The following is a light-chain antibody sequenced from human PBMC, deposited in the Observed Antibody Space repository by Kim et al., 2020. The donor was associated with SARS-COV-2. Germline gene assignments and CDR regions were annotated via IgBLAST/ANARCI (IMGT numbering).Light chain of an antibody. CDR1: NIGSKS. CDR2: YDS. Sequence: SYELTQPPSVSVAPGKTARITCGGNNIGSKSVHWYQQKPGQAPVLVIHYDSDRPSKIPERFSGSNSGNTATLTISRVEAGDEADYYCQVWDSSSDHGVFG. J-gene: IGLJ6*01. V-gene: IGLV3-21*04. CDR3: QVWDSSSDHGV.